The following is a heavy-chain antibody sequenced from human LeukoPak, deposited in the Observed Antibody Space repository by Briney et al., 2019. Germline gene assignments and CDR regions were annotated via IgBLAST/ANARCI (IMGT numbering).Heavy chain of an antibody. CDR1: GLISSPHW. CDR2: ISTSGTTI. Sequence: GGSLRLSCVASGLISSPHWMNWVRQAPGKGLEWVSYISTSGTTIYYADSVKGRFTISRDNAKKSLYLQMNSLRAEDTAVYYCARINWLDPWGQGTLVTVSS. CDR3: ARINWLDP. V-gene: IGHV3-48*04. J-gene: IGHJ5*02.